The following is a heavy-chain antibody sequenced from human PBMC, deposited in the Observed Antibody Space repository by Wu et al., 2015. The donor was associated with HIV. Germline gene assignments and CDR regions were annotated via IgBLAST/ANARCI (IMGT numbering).Heavy chain of an antibody. CDR3: ATDGGYSGYELETFDY. V-gene: IGHV1-24*01. J-gene: IGHJ4*02. CDR1: DTPSLNYP. Sequence: VQLVQSGAEVKKPGASVKVSARFPDTPSLNYPCTGCDRLLEKGLSGWEVFDPEDGETIYAQKFQGRATMTEDTSTDTAYMELSSLRSEDTAVYYCATDGGYSGYELETFDYWGQGTLVTVSS. D-gene: IGHD5-12*01. CDR2: FDPEDGET.